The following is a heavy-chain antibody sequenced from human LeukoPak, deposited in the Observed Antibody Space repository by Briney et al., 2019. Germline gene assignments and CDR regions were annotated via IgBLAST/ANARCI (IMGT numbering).Heavy chain of an antibody. V-gene: IGHV2-70*04. Sequence: SGPTLVNPTQTLTLTCTFSGFSLTTSGIRVSWIRQPPGKALEWLAHIDWDDDKFYSTSLKTRLTLSKDTSKNQVVLTMTNMDPVDTATYYCARLYGDFYFDYWGQGTPVTVSS. J-gene: IGHJ4*02. CDR3: ARLYGDFYFDY. D-gene: IGHD4-17*01. CDR2: IDWDDDK. CDR1: GFSLTTSGIR.